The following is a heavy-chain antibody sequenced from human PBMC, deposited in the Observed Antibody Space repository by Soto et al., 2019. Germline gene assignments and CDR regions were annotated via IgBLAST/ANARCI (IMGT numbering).Heavy chain of an antibody. CDR1: GGSLNTYY. CDR3: ARAPYYNFWSGYADNWFDP. CDR2: IYYTGST. Sequence: SETLSLTYTVSGGSLNTYYWSWIRQPPGEGLEWIGFIYYTGSTKYNPSLRSRVTISVDTSKNQFSLELTSVTAADTALYYCARAPYYNFWSGYADNWFDPWGQGTLVTVSS. V-gene: IGHV4-59*08. J-gene: IGHJ5*02. D-gene: IGHD3-3*01.